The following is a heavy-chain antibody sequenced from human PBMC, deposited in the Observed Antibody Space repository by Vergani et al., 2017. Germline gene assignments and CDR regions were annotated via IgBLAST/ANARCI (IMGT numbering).Heavy chain of an antibody. CDR3: ARDRDSSGFLDY. CDR1: GFTFTIYN. CDR2: ISSGSSYI. J-gene: IGHJ4*02. V-gene: IGHV3-21*01. Sequence: EVQLVESGGGLVKPGGSLRLSCAASGFTFTIYNMNWVRQAPGKGLEWVSSISSGSSYISYADSMKGRFTVSRDNAKNSLYLQMNSLRAEDTAVYYCARDRDSSGFLDYWGQGTLVTGSS. D-gene: IGHD3-22*01.